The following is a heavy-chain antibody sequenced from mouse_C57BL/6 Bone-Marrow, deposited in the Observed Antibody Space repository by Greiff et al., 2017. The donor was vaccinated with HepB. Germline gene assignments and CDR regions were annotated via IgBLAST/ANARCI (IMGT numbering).Heavy chain of an antibody. D-gene: IGHD2-3*01. CDR1: GFTFSDFY. CDR2: SRNKANDYTT. J-gene: IGHJ4*01. CDR3: ARDEGDGYSYAMDY. Sequence: EVKLMDSGGGLVQSGRSLRLSCATSGFTFSDFYMEWVRQAPGKGLEWIAASRNKANDYTTEYSASVKGRFIVSRDTSQSILYLQMNALRAEDTAIYYCARDEGDGYSYAMDYWGQGTSVTVSS. V-gene: IGHV7-1*01.